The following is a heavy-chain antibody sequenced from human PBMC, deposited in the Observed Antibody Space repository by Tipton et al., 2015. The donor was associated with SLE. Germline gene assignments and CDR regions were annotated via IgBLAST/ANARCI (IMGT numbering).Heavy chain of an antibody. D-gene: IGHD5/OR15-5a*01. CDR2: INPSGST. CDR3: VRDSVGITRGDAFDI. CDR1: AGAFSAPY. J-gene: IGHJ3*02. Sequence: TLSLTCAVSAGAFSAPYLNWFRPTPGKGLEWIGEINPSGSTHYNPSLESRVSISLDTSTTHFSLDLRSVTAADTALYFCVRDSVGITRGDAFDIWGQGTMVTVSS. V-gene: IGHV4-34*01.